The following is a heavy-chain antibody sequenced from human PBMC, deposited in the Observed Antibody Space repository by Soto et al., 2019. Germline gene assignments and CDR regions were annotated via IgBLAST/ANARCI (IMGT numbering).Heavy chain of an antibody. J-gene: IGHJ4*02. D-gene: IGHD1-26*01. CDR2: VSNDGGTT. Sequence: QVQLVESGGGVVQPGRSLRLSCAASGFAFISYGMHWVRQAPGKGLEWVAVVSNDGGTTYYADSVKGRFTISRDNSKNTLYLKLSSLRAEDTAVYYCTKESNDHYSHSQWAFDDWGLGSLVTVSS. V-gene: IGHV3-30*18. CDR3: TKESNDHYSHSQWAFDD. CDR1: GFAFISYG.